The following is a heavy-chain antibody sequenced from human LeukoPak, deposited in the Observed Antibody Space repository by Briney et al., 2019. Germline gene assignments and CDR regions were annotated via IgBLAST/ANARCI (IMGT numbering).Heavy chain of an antibody. V-gene: IGHV3-30*14. CDR2: ISYDGSNK. CDR1: GFTFSSYA. CDR3: ARGPQYDTSTPMNWFDP. D-gene: IGHD3-22*01. J-gene: IGHJ5*02. Sequence: PGGSLRLSCAASGFTFSSYAMHWVRQAPGKGLEWVAVISYDGSNKYYADSVKGRFTISRDNSKNTLYLQMNSLRAEDTAVYYCARGPQYDTSTPMNWFDPWGQGTLVTVSS.